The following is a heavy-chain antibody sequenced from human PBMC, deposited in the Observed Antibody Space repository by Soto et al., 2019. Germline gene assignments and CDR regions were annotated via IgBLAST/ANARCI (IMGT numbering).Heavy chain of an antibody. J-gene: IGHJ5*01. CDR3: ARSDSAGWFDF. Sequence: QVQLVQSGAEVKKPGASVKVSCTGSGYTFRSYDIHWVRQATGQGLEWMGWVNPNTGNTGYAQKYQGRVTRTSDMSKSSAYREVNSLTSEDTAIYYGARSDSAGWFDFWGQGPLVSVSS. CDR2: VNPNTGNT. D-gene: IGHD1-26*01. V-gene: IGHV1-8*01. CDR1: GYTFRSYD.